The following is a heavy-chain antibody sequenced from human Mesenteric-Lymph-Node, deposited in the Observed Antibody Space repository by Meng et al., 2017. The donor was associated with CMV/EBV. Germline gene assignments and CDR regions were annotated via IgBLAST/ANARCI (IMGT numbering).Heavy chain of an antibody. CDR3: ARLEDFWSGYYT. D-gene: IGHD3-3*01. Sequence: SETLSLTCTVSGGSISVYHWSWIRQPPGKGLEWIGYIYSSGSTNYNPSLKSRVTISVDTSKNQFSLKLSSVTAADTAVYYCARLEDFWSGYYTWGQGTLVTVSS. CDR2: IYSSGST. V-gene: IGHV4-59*01. J-gene: IGHJ4*02. CDR1: GGSISVYH.